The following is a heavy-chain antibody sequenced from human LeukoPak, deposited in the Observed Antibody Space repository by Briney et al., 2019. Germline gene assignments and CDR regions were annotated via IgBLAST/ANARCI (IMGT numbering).Heavy chain of an antibody. CDR1: GYTFTSYD. D-gene: IGHD6-13*01. CDR3: ARASRVAAASRWFDP. CDR2: MNPNSGNT. V-gene: IGHV1-8*01. J-gene: IGHJ5*02. Sequence: ATVEVSCKASGYTFTSYDINWVRQATGQGLEWMGWMNPNSGNTGYAQKFQGRVTMTRNTSISTAYMELSSLRSEDTAVYYCARASRVAAASRWFDPWGQGTLVTVSS.